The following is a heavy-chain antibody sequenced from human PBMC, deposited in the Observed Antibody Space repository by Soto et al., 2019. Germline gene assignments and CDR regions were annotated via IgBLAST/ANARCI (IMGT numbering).Heavy chain of an antibody. CDR2: ISDSGGGT. D-gene: IGHD6-19*01. CDR1: GFTFGSYW. J-gene: IGHJ4*02. V-gene: IGHV3-23*04. CDR3: AKALAWEQWPPPGDDY. Sequence: EVQLVESGGGLVQPGGSLRLSCAVSGFTFGSYWMNWVRLIPGKGLEWVSAISDSGGGTYYADSVKGRFTISRDNSKNTLHLQMNSLRAEDTAVYYCAKALAWEQWPPPGDDYWGQGTLVTVSP.